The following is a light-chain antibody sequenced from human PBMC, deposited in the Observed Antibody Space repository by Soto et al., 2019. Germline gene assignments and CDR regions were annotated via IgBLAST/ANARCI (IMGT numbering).Light chain of an antibody. CDR2: GNS. J-gene: IGLJ1*01. Sequence: QSALTQPPSVSGAPGQRVTISCTGSSSNIGAGYGVYWYQHLPGTAPKLLIYGNSNRPSGVPDRFSGSKSGPSASLAITGLRAEDEADYYCQSYDSSLSAPYVFGTGTKVTVL. V-gene: IGLV1-40*01. CDR1: SSNIGAGYG. CDR3: QSYDSSLSAPYV.